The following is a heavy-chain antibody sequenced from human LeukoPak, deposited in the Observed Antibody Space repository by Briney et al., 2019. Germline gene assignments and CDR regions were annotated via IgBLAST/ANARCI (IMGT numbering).Heavy chain of an antibody. CDR1: GFTFSSYG. CDR3: AKITTGNCSGGSCYSLREAFDI. CDR2: ISYDGSNK. D-gene: IGHD2-15*01. J-gene: IGHJ3*02. V-gene: IGHV3-30*18. Sequence: GGSLRLSCAASGFTFSSYGMHWVRQAPGKGLEWVAVISYDGSNKYYADSVKGRFTISRDNSKNTLYLQMNSLRAEDTAVYYCAKITTGNCSGGSCYSLREAFDIWGQGTMVTVSS.